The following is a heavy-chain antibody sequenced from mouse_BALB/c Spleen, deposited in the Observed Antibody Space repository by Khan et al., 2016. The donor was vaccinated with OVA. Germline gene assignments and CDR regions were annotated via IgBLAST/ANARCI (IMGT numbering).Heavy chain of an antibody. J-gene: IGHJ3*01. CDR3: PRLGNYEGFAY. Sequence: VRLQQSGTVLARPGASVKMSCKASGYNFTTYWMHWVKQRPGQGLEWIGAIYPGNSDTSYNQKFKDKAKLTAVTSTSTAYMELSSLTNEDSAVYYCPRLGNYEGFAYWGQGTLVTVSA. CDR2: IYPGNSDT. V-gene: IGHV1-5*01. CDR1: GYNFTTYW. D-gene: IGHD2-1*01.